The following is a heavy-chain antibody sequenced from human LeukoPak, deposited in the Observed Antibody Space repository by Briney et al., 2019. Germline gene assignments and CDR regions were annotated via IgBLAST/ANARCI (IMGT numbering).Heavy chain of an antibody. CDR3: AKDIGGSGGDYTPRYYYYGMDV. J-gene: IGHJ6*04. D-gene: IGHD2-21*02. V-gene: IGHV3-30*18. CDR1: VFTFSSNG. CDR2: ISYVGSNK. Sequence: PGGSLRPSCAASVFTFSSNGMHGVRQAPGKGREWVGVISYVGSNKNKARSSKGRFTFHGDNSKNTLYLQMNSLRAEDTAVYYCAKDIGGSGGDYTPRYYYYGMDVWGKGTTVTVSS.